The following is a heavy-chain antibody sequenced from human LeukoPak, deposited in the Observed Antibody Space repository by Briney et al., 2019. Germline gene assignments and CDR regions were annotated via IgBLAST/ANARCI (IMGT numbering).Heavy chain of an antibody. CDR1: GGSISSSSYY. CDR3: ARLRGSGSGAPDY. Sequence: SETLSHTCTVSGGSISSSSYYWGWIRQPPGKGLEWNGSIYYSGSTFYNPSLKSRVTISVDTSKNQFSLKLSSVTAADTAVYYCARLRGSGSGAPDYWGQGTLVTVSS. J-gene: IGHJ4*02. D-gene: IGHD3-10*01. V-gene: IGHV4-39*01. CDR2: IYYSGST.